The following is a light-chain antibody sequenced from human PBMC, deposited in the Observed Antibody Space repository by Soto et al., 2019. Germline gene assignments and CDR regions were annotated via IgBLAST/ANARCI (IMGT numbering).Light chain of an antibody. CDR2: DND. CDR3: ATWDSSLSAGV. J-gene: IGLJ2*01. Sequence: QSVLTQSPSVSAAPGQKVTISCSGSSSNIGNNYVSWYQQLPGTAPKLLIYDNDKRPSGIPDRFSGSKSGTSATLGVTGLQTGDEADYYCATWDSSLSAGVFGGGTQLTVL. CDR1: SSNIGNNY. V-gene: IGLV1-51*01.